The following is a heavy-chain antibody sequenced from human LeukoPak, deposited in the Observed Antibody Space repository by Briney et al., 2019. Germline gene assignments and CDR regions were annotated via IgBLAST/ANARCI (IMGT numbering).Heavy chain of an antibody. J-gene: IGHJ4*02. CDR2: ISAYNGNT. V-gene: IGHV1-18*01. Sequence: GASVKVSCKASGYTFTSYGISWVRQAPGQGLEWMGWISAYNGNTNYAQKLQGRVTMTTDTSPSTAYMELRSLRSDDTAVYYCARSIVVVTAVSHFDYWGQGTLVTVSS. D-gene: IGHD2-21*02. CDR1: GYTFTSYG. CDR3: ARSIVVVTAVSHFDY.